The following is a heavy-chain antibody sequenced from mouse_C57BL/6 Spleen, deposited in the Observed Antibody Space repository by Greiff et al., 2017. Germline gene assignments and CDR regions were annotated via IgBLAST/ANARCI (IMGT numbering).Heavy chain of an antibody. CDR2: IHPNSGST. J-gene: IGHJ4*01. Sequence: QVQLQQPGAELVKPGASVKLSCKASGYTFTSYWMHWVKQRPGQGLEWIGMIHPNSGSTNYNEKFKSKATLTVDKSSSTAYMQLSSLTSEDSAVYYCASTGTGYAMDYWGQGTSVTVSS. CDR1: GYTFTSYW. CDR3: ASTGTGYAMDY. D-gene: IGHD4-1*02. V-gene: IGHV1-64*01.